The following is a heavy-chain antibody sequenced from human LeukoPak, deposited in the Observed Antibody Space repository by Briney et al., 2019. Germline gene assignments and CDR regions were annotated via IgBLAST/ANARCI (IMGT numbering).Heavy chain of an antibody. CDR3: AKNLCSSTSCYADY. D-gene: IGHD2-2*01. CDR2: ISYDGSNK. CDR1: GFTFSSYG. V-gene: IGHV3-30*18. J-gene: IGHJ4*02. Sequence: GGSLRLSCAASGFTFSSYGMHWVRQAPGKGLEWVAVISYDGSNKYYADSVKGRFTISRDNSKNTLYLQMNSLRAEDTAVYYCAKNLCSSTSCYADYWGQGTLVTVSP.